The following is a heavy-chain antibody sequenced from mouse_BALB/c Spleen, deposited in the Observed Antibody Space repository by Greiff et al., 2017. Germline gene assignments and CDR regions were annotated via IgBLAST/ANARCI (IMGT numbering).Heavy chain of an antibody. CDR1: GYTFTAYT. CDR3: ARSMGISAYFDY. Sequence: EVPLQQSGPELVKPGASVKISCKTSGYTFTAYTMHWVKQSHGKSLEWIGVINPNNGGTSYNQKFKGKATLTADVSSSTAYMQLSSLTSDDSAVFFCARSMGISAYFDYWGQGTTLTVSS. D-gene: IGHD1-1*01. J-gene: IGHJ2*01. V-gene: IGHV1-18*01. CDR2: INPNNGGT.